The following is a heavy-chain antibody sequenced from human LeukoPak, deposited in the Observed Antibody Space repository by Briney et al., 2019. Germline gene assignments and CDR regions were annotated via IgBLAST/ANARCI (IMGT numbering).Heavy chain of an antibody. J-gene: IGHJ5*02. CDR3: ARGSIAAAGTSWFDP. CDR2: INHSGST. D-gene: IGHD6-13*01. V-gene: IGHV4-30-2*01. CDR1: GGSISSGGYY. Sequence: SQTLSLTCAVSGGSISSGGYYWSWIRQPPGKGLEWIGEINHSGSTNYNPSLKSRVTISVDTSKNQFSLKLSSVTAADTAVYYCARGSIAAAGTSWFDPWGQGTLVTVSS.